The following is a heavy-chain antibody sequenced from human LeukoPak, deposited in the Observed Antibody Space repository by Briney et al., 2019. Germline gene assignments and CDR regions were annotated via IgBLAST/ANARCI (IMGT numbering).Heavy chain of an antibody. CDR2: INHSGST. CDR3: ARAWCPMVRGVIHYFDY. J-gene: IGHJ4*02. CDR1: GGSLSGYY. D-gene: IGHD3-10*01. V-gene: IGHV4-34*01. Sequence: SETLSLTCAVYGGSLSGYYWSWIRQPPGKGLEWIGEINHSGSTNYNPSLTRRVPISVDASKNQFYLKLSSVTAAGTAVYYCARAWCPMVRGVIHYFDYWGERALVTVSS.